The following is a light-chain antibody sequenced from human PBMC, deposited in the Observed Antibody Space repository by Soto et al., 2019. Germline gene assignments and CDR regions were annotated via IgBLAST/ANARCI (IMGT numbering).Light chain of an antibody. J-gene: IGKJ1*01. V-gene: IGKV3-15*01. Sequence: EIVLTQSPGTLSVPPGERATPSCRASQSVSSNLAWYQQKPGQAPRLLIYGASTRATGIPARFSGSGSGTEFTLTISSLQSEDFAVYYCQQYNNWLRTFGQGTKVDI. CDR3: QQYNNWLRT. CDR2: GAS. CDR1: QSVSSN.